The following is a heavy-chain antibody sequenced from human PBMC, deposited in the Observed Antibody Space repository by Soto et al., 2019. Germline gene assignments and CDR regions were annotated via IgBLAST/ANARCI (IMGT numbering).Heavy chain of an antibody. V-gene: IGHV3-15*01. J-gene: IGHJ5*02. CDR3: TTDLNYRLLYCSGGSCNWFDP. CDR1: GFTFSNAW. D-gene: IGHD2-15*01. Sequence: EVQLVESGGGLVKPGGSLRLSCAASGFTFSNAWMSWVRQAPGKGLEWVGRIKSKTDGGTTDYAAPVKGRFTISSDDSKNTLYLQMNSLKTEDTAVYYCTTDLNYRLLYCSGGSCNWFDPWGQGTMVTVSS. CDR2: IKSKTDGGTT.